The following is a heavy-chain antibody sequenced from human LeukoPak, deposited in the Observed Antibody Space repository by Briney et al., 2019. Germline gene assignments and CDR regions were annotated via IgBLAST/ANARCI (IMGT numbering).Heavy chain of an antibody. CDR2: IYYSGST. Sequence: SETLSLTCTVSGGSISSSSYYWAWIRQPPGKGLEWIGYIYYSGSTNYNPSLKSRVTISVDTSKNQFSLKLSSVTAADTAVYYCARDGTGTSLGDAFDIWGQGTMVTVSS. V-gene: IGHV4-61*01. CDR3: ARDGTGTSLGDAFDI. CDR1: GGSISSSSYY. J-gene: IGHJ3*02. D-gene: IGHD3/OR15-3a*01.